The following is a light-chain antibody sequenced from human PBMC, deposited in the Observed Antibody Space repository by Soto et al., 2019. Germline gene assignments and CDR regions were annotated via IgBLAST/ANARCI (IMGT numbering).Light chain of an antibody. CDR1: SGHSSYI. V-gene: IGLV4-60*02. Sequence: QAVVTQSSSASASLGSSVKLTCTLSSGHSSYIIAWHQQQPGKAPRYSMKLEDSGSYNKGSGVPDRFSGSSSGADRYLTISNLQFEDEADYYCETWDTNTWVFGGGTKLTVL. CDR2: LEDSGSY. J-gene: IGLJ3*02. CDR3: ETWDTNTWV.